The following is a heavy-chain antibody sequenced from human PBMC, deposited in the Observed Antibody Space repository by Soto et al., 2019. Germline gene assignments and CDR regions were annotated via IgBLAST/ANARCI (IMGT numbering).Heavy chain of an antibody. CDR2: FNAILAMS. Sequence: QVQLVQSGAEVKKPGSSVKVSCKASGDTFSYYTLNWVRQAPGQGFEWVGRFNAILAMSSSAHKFQGRVSMVADKSTGTAYMELRSLRSDDTAVYDCATSYGSGSSPFDYWGQGTLVTVSS. CDR1: GDTFSYYT. V-gene: IGHV1-69*02. D-gene: IGHD3-10*01. CDR3: ATSYGSGSSPFDY. J-gene: IGHJ4*02.